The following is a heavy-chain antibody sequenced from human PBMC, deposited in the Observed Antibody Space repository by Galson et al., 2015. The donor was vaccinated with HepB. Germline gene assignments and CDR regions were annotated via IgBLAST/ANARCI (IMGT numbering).Heavy chain of an antibody. CDR2: IVVGSGNT. CDR1: GFTFTSSA. J-gene: IGHJ4*02. CDR3: AADPGGSGYYYFDY. D-gene: IGHD5-12*01. Sequence: SVKVSCKASGFTFTSSAVQWVRQARGQRLEWIGWIVVGSGNTNYAQKFQERVTITRDMSTSTAYMELSSLRSEDTAVYYCAADPGGSGYYYFDYWGQGTLVTVSS. V-gene: IGHV1-58*01.